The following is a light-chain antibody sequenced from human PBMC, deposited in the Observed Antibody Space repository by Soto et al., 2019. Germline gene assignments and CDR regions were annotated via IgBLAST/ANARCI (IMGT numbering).Light chain of an antibody. CDR3: QQYGSSAPIT. J-gene: IGKJ5*01. CDR2: GAS. V-gene: IGKV3-20*01. Sequence: IVMTQSPATLSVSPGERATLSCRASQSVSSNLAWYQQKPGQAPRLLIYGASSRATGIPDRFSGSGSETDFTLTISRLEPEDFALYYCQQYGSSAPITFGQGTRLEIK. CDR1: QSVSSN.